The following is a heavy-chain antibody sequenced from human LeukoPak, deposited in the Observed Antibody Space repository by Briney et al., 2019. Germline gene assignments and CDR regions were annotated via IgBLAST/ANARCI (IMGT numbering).Heavy chain of an antibody. Sequence: GGSLRLSCAASGFTFDTDWMNWFRQAPGKGLEWVGLIRTKTDGATTDNAAPVKGRFAISRDDSRNMLFPQMNSLKTEDTGVYYCTTGGPRRHWGQGTLVTVSS. CDR1: GFTFDTDW. J-gene: IGHJ4*02. D-gene: IGHD3-16*01. CDR3: TTGGPRRH. V-gene: IGHV3-15*01. CDR2: IRTKTDGATT.